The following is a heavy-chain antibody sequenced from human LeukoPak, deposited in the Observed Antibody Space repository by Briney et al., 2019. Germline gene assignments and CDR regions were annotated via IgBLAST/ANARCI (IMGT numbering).Heavy chain of an antibody. CDR3: ARDGDAYNFDY. CDR2: ISSSSSTI. D-gene: IGHD5-24*01. Sequence: PGGSLRLSCAASGFTFSSYSMNWVRQAPGKGLEWVSYISSSSSTIYYADSVKGRFTISRDNAKNSLYLQMNSLRAEDTAVYYCARDGDAYNFDYWGQGTLVTVSS. V-gene: IGHV3-48*01. CDR1: GFTFSSYS. J-gene: IGHJ4*02.